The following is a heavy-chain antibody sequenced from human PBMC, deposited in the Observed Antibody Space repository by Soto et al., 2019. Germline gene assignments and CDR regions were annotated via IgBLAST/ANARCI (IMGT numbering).Heavy chain of an antibody. CDR2: IIPIFGTA. CDR3: ALEGRLGGQWLAVYNWFDP. CDR1: GGTFSSYA. J-gene: IGHJ5*02. D-gene: IGHD6-19*01. Sequence: GASVKVSCKASGGTFSSYAISWVRQAPGQGLEWMGGIIPIFGTANYAQKFQGRVTITADESTSTAYMELSSLRSEDTAVYYCALEGRLGGQWLAVYNWFDPWGQGTLVTVSS. V-gene: IGHV1-69*13.